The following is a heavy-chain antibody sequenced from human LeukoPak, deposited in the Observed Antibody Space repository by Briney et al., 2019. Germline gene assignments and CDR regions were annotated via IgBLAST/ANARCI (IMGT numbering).Heavy chain of an antibody. D-gene: IGHD6-6*01. J-gene: IGHJ5*02. CDR1: GFTFSSYS. Sequence: GGSLRLSCAASGFTFSSYSMNWVRQAPGKGLEWVSSISSSSSYIYYADSVKGRFTISRDNAKNSLYLQMNSLRAEDTAVYYCVRDSAEDSSSSRFDPWGQGTLVTVSS. V-gene: IGHV3-21*01. CDR2: ISSSSSYI. CDR3: VRDSAEDSSSSRFDP.